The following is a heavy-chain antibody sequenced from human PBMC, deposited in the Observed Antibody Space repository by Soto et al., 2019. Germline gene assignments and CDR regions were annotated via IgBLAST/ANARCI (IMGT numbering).Heavy chain of an antibody. Sequence: GESLKISCKGSGYSFTSYWIGWVRQMPGKGLEWMGIIYPGDSDTRYSPSFQGQVTISADKSISTAYLQWSSLKASDTAMYYWARLGYYYDSSGYTDFFYIGGQGKMSTFSS. CDR1: GYSFTSYW. V-gene: IGHV5-51*01. J-gene: IGHJ3*02. CDR3: ARLGYYYDSSGYTDFFYI. D-gene: IGHD3-22*01. CDR2: IYPGDSDT.